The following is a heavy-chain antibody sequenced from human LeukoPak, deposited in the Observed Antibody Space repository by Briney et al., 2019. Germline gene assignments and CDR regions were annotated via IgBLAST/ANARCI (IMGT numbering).Heavy chain of an antibody. CDR3: AFLLPDAHCSSTSCYPYYMDV. V-gene: IGHV4-39*01. CDR2: IYYSGST. D-gene: IGHD2-2*01. J-gene: IGHJ6*03. CDR1: GGSISSSSYY. Sequence: SETLSLTCTVSGGSISSSSYYWGWIRQPPGQGLEWIGSIYYSGSTYYNPSLKSRVTISVDTSKNLFSLKLISVTAADTAVYYGAFLLPDAHCSSTSCYPYYMDVWGKGTTVTVSS.